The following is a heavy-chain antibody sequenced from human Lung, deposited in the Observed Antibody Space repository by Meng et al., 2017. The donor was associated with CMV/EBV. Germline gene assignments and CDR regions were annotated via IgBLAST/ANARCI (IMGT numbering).Heavy chain of an antibody. V-gene: IGHV4-39*01. D-gene: IGHD6-19*01. CDR1: GGSISSSSHY. CDR2: IYYNGRT. Sequence: SETLSLTCTVSGGSISSSSHYWGWIRQPPGECLEWIATIYYNGRTSYNPSLKSRVTISLDTSKNQFSLKLNTVVAADTAVYYCATASSGWFNYFDYWGQGTLVTVSS. J-gene: IGHJ4*02. CDR3: ATASSGWFNYFDY.